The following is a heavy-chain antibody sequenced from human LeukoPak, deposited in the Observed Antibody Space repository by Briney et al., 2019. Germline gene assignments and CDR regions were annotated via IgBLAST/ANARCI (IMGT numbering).Heavy chain of an antibody. CDR1: GYSISSGYY. Sequence: PSETLSLTCAVSGYSISSGYYWGWIRQPPGKGLEWIGSIYHSGSTYYNPSLKSRVTISVDTSKNQFSLKLSSVTAADTAVYYCASYYSGFDPWGQGTLVTVSS. D-gene: IGHD3-10*01. V-gene: IGHV4-38-2*01. CDR2: IYHSGST. CDR3: ASYYSGFDP. J-gene: IGHJ5*02.